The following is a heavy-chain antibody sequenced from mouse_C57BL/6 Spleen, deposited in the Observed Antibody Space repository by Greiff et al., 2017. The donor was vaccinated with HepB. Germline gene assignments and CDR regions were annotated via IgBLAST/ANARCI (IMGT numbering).Heavy chain of an antibody. CDR1: GYTFTSYW. CDR2: IDPSDSYT. CDR3: ARRGGSSYGFAY. Sequence: QVQLQQPGAELVMPGASVKLSCKASGYTFTSYWMHWVKQRPGQGLEWIGEIDPSDSYTNYNQKFKGKSTLTVDKSSSTAYMQLSSLTSEDSAVYYGARRGGSSYGFAYWGQGTLVTVSA. J-gene: IGHJ3*01. D-gene: IGHD1-1*01. V-gene: IGHV1-69*01.